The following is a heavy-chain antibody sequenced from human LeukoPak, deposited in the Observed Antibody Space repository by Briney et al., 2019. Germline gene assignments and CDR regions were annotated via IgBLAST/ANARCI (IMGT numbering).Heavy chain of an antibody. V-gene: IGHV3-48*04. J-gene: IGHJ4*02. CDR3: ARGEESLGDYDILTGPNNTPVFDY. Sequence: GGSLRLSCAASGFTFSSYSMNWVRQAPGKGLEWVSYISSSSSTIYYADSVKGRFTISRDNAKNSLYLQMNSLRAEDTAVYYCARGEESLGDYDILTGPNNTPVFDYWGQGTLVTVSS. CDR2: ISSSSSTI. CDR1: GFTFSSYS. D-gene: IGHD3-9*01.